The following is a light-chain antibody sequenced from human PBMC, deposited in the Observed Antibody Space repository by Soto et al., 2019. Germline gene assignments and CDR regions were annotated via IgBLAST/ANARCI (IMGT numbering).Light chain of an antibody. J-gene: IGKJ5*01. Sequence: EIVLRQPRFTLCVSXCGCATLAXXXXXSVSSSYLAWYQQKPGQAPRLLIYGASSRATGIPARFSGSGSGTDFTLTISRLEPEDFAVYYCQHYSSSPPAITFGQGTRLEIK. V-gene: IGKV3-20*01. CDR3: QHYSSSPPAIT. CDR1: XSVSSSY. CDR2: GAS.